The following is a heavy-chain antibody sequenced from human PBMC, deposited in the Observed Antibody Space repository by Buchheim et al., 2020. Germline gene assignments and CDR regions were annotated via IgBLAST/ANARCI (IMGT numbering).Heavy chain of an antibody. CDR2: ISGSGGRT. CDR3: AKLETGTAYYYYGMDV. CDR1: GFTFSSYA. D-gene: IGHD1-1*01. Sequence: EVQLLESGGGLVQPGGSLRLSCAASGFTFSSYAMSWVRQAPGKGLEWVSGISGSGGRTSYADSVKGRFTISRDNSKNTLYLQMNSLRAEDTAVYYCAKLETGTAYYYYGMDVWGQGTT. V-gene: IGHV3-23*01. J-gene: IGHJ6*02.